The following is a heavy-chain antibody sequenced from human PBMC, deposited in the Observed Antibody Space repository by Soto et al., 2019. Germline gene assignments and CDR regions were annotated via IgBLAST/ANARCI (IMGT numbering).Heavy chain of an antibody. CDR2: ISAYSGNT. V-gene: IGHV1-18*04. D-gene: IGHD2-15*01. Sequence: ASVKVSCKASGYTFTDHYINWVRQAPGQGLEWMGWISAYSGNTNYAQKLQGRVTMTTDTSTSTAYMELRSLRSDDTAVYYCARDQGYCSGGSCSAFDIWGQGTMVTVSS. CDR1: GYTFTDHY. J-gene: IGHJ3*02. CDR3: ARDQGYCSGGSCSAFDI.